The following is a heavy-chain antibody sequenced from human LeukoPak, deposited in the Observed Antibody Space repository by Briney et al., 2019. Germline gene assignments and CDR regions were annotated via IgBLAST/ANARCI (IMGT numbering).Heavy chain of an antibody. J-gene: IGHJ4*02. CDR2: ITGSGDYT. V-gene: IGHV3-23*01. CDR1: GFTFSGYA. CDR3: AKDGLYYDGSAHVYYFDY. D-gene: IGHD3-22*01. Sequence: GGSLRLSCAASGFTFSGYAMTWVRQAPGKGLEWVSSITGSGDYTYYIDSVKGRFTISRDNSKNILYLQMNSLRGEDTAIYYCAKDGLYYDGSAHVYYFDYWGQGTLVAVSS.